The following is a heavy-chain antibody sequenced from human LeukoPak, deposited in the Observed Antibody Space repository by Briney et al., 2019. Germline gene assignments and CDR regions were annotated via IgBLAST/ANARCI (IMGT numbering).Heavy chain of an antibody. J-gene: IGHJ4*02. CDR3: ARGPPTDPAADFVY. Sequence: SETLSLTCTVSGGFISSYYWSWIRQPPGKGLEWIGYIYYSGSTNYNPSLKSRVTISVDTSKNQFSLKLSSVTAADTAVYYCARGPPTDPAADFVYWGQGTLVTVSS. CDR2: IYYSGST. D-gene: IGHD6-13*01. CDR1: GGFISSYY. V-gene: IGHV4-59*01.